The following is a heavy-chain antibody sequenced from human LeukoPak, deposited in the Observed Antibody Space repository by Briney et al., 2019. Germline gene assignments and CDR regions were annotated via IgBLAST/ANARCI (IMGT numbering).Heavy chain of an antibody. V-gene: IGHV3-23*01. D-gene: IGHD4-17*01. CDR3: AKDVTAVTTDAFDI. CDR2: ICGSGGST. CDR1: GFIFSSYA. J-gene: IGHJ3*02. Sequence: GGSLRLSCAASGFIFSSYAMSWVRQAPGKGLEWVSAICGSGGSTYYADSVKGRFTISRDNSKNTLYLQMNNLRAEDTAVYYCAKDVTAVTTDAFDIWGQGTMVTVFS.